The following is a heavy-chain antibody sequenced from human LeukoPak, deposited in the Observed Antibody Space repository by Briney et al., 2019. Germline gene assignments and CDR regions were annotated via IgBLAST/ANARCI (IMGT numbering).Heavy chain of an antibody. CDR1: GFSLSTSGVG. D-gene: IGHD3-3*01. V-gene: IGHV2-5*01. CDR3: AHEDITYYDFWSGPYYFDY. CDR2: IYWNDDK. Sequence: SGPTLVNPTQTLTLTCTFSGFSLSTSGVGVGWIRQPPGKALEWLALIYWNDDKRYSPSLKSRLTITKDTSKNQVVLTMTNMDPVDTATYYCAHEDITYYDFWSGPYYFDYWGQGTLVTVSS. J-gene: IGHJ4*02.